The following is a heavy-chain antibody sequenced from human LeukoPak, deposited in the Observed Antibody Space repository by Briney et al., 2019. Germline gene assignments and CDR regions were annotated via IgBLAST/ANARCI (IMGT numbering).Heavy chain of an antibody. CDR1: GGSISSSSYY. Sequence: SETLSLTCTVSGGSISSSSYYWGWIRQPPGKGLEWIGSIYYSGSTYYNPSLKSRVTISVDTSKNQFSLKLSSVTAADTAVYYCAGTRGIAAAGWGFDYWGQGTLVTVSS. CDR2: IYYSGST. J-gene: IGHJ4*02. D-gene: IGHD6-13*01. V-gene: IGHV4-39*01. CDR3: AGTRGIAAAGWGFDY.